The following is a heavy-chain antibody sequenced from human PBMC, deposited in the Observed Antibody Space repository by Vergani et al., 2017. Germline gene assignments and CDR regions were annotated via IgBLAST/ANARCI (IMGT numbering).Heavy chain of an antibody. CDR3: ARGPQLHYYYYMDV. J-gene: IGHJ6*03. CDR2: ISYDGSNK. Sequence: QVQLVESGGGVVQPGRSLRLSCAASGFTFSSYAMHWVRQAPGKGLEWVAVISYDGSNKYYADSVKGRFTISRDNSKSTLYLQMNSLRAEDTAVYYCARGPQLHYYYYMDVWGKGTTVTVSS. CDR1: GFTFSSYA. D-gene: IGHD2-2*01. V-gene: IGHV3-30-3*01.